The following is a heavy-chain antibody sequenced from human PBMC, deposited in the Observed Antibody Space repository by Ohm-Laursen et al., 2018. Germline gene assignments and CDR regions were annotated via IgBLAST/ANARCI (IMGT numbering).Heavy chain of an antibody. J-gene: IGHJ5*02. V-gene: IGHV5-51*01. CDR2: IYPGDSDT. CDR3: ARHPKYSSGSRWFDP. Sequence: ESLRISCKASGYSFNSQWIGWVRQMPGKGLEWIGNIYPGDSDTRYSPSFQGQVTISADKSISTAYLRWSSLKASDSAIYYCARHPKYSSGSRWFDPWGQGTLVTVSS. CDR1: GYSFNSQW. D-gene: IGHD3-22*01.